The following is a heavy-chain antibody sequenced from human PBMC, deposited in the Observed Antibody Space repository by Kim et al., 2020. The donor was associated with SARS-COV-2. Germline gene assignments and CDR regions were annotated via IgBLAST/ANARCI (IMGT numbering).Heavy chain of an antibody. D-gene: IGHD6-13*01. V-gene: IGHV4-4*07. J-gene: IGHJ6*02. CDR2: IYTSGST. Sequence: SETLSLTCTVSGGSISSYYWSWIRQPAGKGLEWIGRIYTSGSTNYNPSLKSRVTMSVDTSKNQFSLKLSSVTAADTAVYYCARDRDSSPHWYYGMDVWGQGTTVTVSS. CDR3: ARDRDSSPHWYYGMDV. CDR1: GGSISSYY.